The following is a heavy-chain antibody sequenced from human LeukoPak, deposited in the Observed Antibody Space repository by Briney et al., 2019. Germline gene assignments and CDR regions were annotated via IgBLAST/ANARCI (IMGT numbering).Heavy chain of an antibody. CDR1: GYTFTSYG. Sequence: ASVKVSCKASGYTFTSYGISWVRQAPGQGLEWMGWISAYNGNTNYAQKLQGRVTMTTDTSTSTAYMELRSLRSDDTAVYYCERPSKPLGIRVGFDYWGQGTLVTVSS. D-gene: IGHD7-27*01. CDR2: ISAYNGNT. V-gene: IGHV1-18*01. J-gene: IGHJ4*02. CDR3: ERPSKPLGIRVGFDY.